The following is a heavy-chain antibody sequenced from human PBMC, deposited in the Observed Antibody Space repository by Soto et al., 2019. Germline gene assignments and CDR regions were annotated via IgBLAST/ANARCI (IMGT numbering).Heavy chain of an antibody. V-gene: IGHV4-34*01. Sequence: QVQLQQWGAGLLKPSETLSLTCAVYGGSVSSGSYYWSWIRQPPGKGLEWIGEMSHSGGTHFNPSLKSRVPLTVDTSQNQFPLKMSFVTAADTALYYCARVERGTATTVVDAFDIWGPGTMVTVSS. CDR2: MSHSGGT. CDR1: GGSVSSGSYY. D-gene: IGHD1-1*01. J-gene: IGHJ3*02. CDR3: ARVERGTATTVVDAFDI.